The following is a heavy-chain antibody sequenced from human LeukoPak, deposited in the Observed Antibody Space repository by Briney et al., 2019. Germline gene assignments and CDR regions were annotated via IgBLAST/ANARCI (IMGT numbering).Heavy chain of an antibody. CDR3: ARGENYYGSGSYPSQIDY. Sequence: GGSLRLSCVASGFTVSSNYMSWVRQAPGKGLEWVSVIYSGGSTYYADSVKGRFTISRDNSKNTLYLQMNSLRAEDTAVYYCARGENYYGSGSYPSQIDYWGQGTLVTVSS. J-gene: IGHJ4*02. CDR2: IYSGGST. V-gene: IGHV3-53*01. CDR1: GFTVSSNY. D-gene: IGHD3-10*01.